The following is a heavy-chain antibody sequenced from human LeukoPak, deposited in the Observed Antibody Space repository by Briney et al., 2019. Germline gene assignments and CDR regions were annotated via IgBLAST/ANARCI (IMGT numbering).Heavy chain of an antibody. Sequence: SETLSLTCAVSGYSISSGYYWGWIRQPPGKGLEWIGSFYHTGSTYYNPSLKSRVTISVDTSKNQFTLKLSSVTAADTAVYYCARRHPFDYWGQGTLVTVSS. J-gene: IGHJ4*02. CDR3: ARRHPFDY. CDR1: GYSISSGYY. V-gene: IGHV4-38-2*01. CDR2: FYHTGST.